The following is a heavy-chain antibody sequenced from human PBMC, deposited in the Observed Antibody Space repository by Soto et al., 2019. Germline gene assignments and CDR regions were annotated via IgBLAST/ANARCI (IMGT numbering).Heavy chain of an antibody. Sequence: GGSLRLSCAASGFTFSNYAMHWVRQAPGKGLEWVAVISKDGSNKYYGDFVKGRFTISRDSSKNTLYLQMNSLRDEDTAVYYCAKETGPQGGFDYWGQGTLVTLS. CDR1: GFTFSNYA. D-gene: IGHD3-9*01. J-gene: IGHJ4*02. CDR3: AKETGPQGGFDY. CDR2: ISKDGSNK. V-gene: IGHV3-30*18.